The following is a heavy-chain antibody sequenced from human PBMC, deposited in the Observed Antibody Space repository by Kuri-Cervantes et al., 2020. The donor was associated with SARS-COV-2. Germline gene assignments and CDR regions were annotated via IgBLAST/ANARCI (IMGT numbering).Heavy chain of an antibody. J-gene: IGHJ6*02. V-gene: IGHV3-15*07. CDR1: GFTFSNAW. D-gene: IGHD5-18*01. CDR2: IKSKTDGGTT. Sequence: GESLKISCAASGFTFSNAWMNWVRQAPGKGLEWVGRIKSKTDGGTTDYAAPVKGRFTISRDDSKNTLYLQMNSLKTEDTAVYYCTTVGTGYSYGFDYYDMDVWGQGTTVTVSS. CDR3: TTVGTGYSYGFDYYDMDV.